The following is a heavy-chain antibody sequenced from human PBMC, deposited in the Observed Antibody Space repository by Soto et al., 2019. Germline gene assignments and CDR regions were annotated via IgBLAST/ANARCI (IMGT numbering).Heavy chain of an antibody. D-gene: IGHD6-13*01. CDR2: IYHSGST. Sequence: GKGLEWIGDIYHSGSTNYNPSLKSRVTISVDTSKNQFSLKLSSVTAADTAVYYCARCRRGVAAGGERYLFDPWGQGTPVTVSS. V-gene: IGHV4-34*01. CDR3: ARCRRGVAAGGERYLFDP. J-gene: IGHJ5*02.